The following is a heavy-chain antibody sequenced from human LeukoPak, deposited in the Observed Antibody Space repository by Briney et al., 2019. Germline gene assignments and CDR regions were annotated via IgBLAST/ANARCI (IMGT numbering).Heavy chain of an antibody. CDR3: YGANAEH. CDR2: IKQDGSEK. J-gene: IGHJ1*01. CDR1: GFTFSNNW. Sequence: PTGGSLRLSCAASGFTFSNNWMSWVRQAPGKGLEWVANIKQDGSEKYYVDSVKGRFTVSRDNAKNSLYLQMNSLRAEDTAVYYCYGANAEHWGQGTLVTVSS. V-gene: IGHV3-7*02. D-gene: IGHD4-23*01.